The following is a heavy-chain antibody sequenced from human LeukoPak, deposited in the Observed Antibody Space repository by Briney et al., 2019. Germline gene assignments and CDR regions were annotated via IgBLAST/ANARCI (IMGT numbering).Heavy chain of an antibody. CDR3: ARAEYYYDSSGYYYGYYFDY. CDR2: IYSGGST. CDR1: GFTVSSNY. Sequence: GGSLRLSCAASGFTVSSNYMSWVRQAPGKGLEWVSVIYSGGSTYYADSVKGRFTISRDNSKNTLYLQMNSLRAEDTDVYYCARAEYYYDSSGYYYGYYFDYWGQGTLVTVSS. V-gene: IGHV3-53*01. J-gene: IGHJ4*02. D-gene: IGHD3-22*01.